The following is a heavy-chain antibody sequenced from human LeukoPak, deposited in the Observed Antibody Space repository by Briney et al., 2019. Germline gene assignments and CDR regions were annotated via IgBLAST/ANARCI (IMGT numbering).Heavy chain of an antibody. CDR1: GDTFSDYA. J-gene: IGHJ4*02. Sequence: SVKVSCKASGDTFSDYAISWVRQAPGQGLEWMGRIIPILSLANYAQKFQGRVTITADKSTSTAFLELSSLTSDDTAVYYCARERTLTSCYDYWGQGTLVTVSS. CDR3: ARERTLTSCYDY. CDR2: IIPILSLA. D-gene: IGHD2-15*01. V-gene: IGHV1-69*04.